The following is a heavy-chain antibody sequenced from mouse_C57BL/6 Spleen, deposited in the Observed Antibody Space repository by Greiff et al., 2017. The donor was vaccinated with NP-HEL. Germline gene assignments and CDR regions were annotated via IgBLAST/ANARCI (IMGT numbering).Heavy chain of an antibody. CDR2: INPSNGGT. V-gene: IGHV1-53*01. J-gene: IGHJ4*01. D-gene: IGHD2-2*01. Sequence: QVQLQQSGTELVKPGASVKLSCKASGYTFTSYWMHWVKQRPGQGLEWIGNINPSNGGTNYNEKFKSKATLTVDKSSSTAYMQLSSLTSEDSAVYYCARFEGLRRKAMDYWGQGTSVTVSS. CDR1: GYTFTSYW. CDR3: ARFEGLRRKAMDY.